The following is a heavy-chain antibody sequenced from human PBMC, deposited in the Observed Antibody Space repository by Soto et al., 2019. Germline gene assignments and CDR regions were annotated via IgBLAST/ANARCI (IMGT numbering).Heavy chain of an antibody. CDR2: INHSGST. D-gene: IGHD2-2*01. Sequence: SETLSLTCAVYGGSFSGYYWSWSRQPPGKGLEWIGEINHSGSTNYNPSLKSRVTISVDTSKNQFSLKLSSVTAADTAVYYCARGSNFSYCSSTSCHARWFDPWGQGTLVTVSS. CDR1: GGSFSGYY. CDR3: ARGSNFSYCSSTSCHARWFDP. J-gene: IGHJ5*02. V-gene: IGHV4-34*01.